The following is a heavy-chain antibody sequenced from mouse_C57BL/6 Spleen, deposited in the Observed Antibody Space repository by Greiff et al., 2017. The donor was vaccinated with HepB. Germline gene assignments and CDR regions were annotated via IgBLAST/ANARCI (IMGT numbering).Heavy chain of an antibody. CDR2: IYPSDSET. CDR1: GYTFTSYW. D-gene: IGHD3-3*01. Sequence: QVQLQQPGAELVRPGSSVKLSCKASGYTFTSYWMDWVKQRPGQGLEWIGNIYPSDSETHYNQKFKDKATLTVDKSSSTAYMQLSSLTSEDSAVYYCARVGQRYFDDWGQVTTLTVSS. J-gene: IGHJ2*01. CDR3: ARVGQRYFDD. V-gene: IGHV1-61*01.